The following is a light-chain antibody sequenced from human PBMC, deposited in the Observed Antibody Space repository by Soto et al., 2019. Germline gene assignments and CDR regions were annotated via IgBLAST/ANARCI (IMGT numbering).Light chain of an antibody. CDR2: ASF. CDR3: QQIDSSPET. Sequence: DIQMTQSPSSLSASAGDRVTISCRASQSISNYLNWYQQKPGKAPKLLIYASFTLQTGVPSRFSGSGSGPDFTLTISSLKPEDFGTYYCQQIDSSPETFGQGTKVEI. CDR1: QSISNY. V-gene: IGKV1-39*01. J-gene: IGKJ1*01.